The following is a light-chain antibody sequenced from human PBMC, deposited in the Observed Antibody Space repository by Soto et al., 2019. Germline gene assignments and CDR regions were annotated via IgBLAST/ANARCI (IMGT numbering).Light chain of an antibody. CDR2: GAS. V-gene: IGKV3-20*01. Sequence: EIVLTQSPGSLSLSPGERATLSCRASQSVSNNYLAWYQQPRGQAPRLLIYGASTRAAGIPDRFSGSGSGTDFTLTISSLEPEDFAVYYCQQYNNWRTFGQGTKV. CDR3: QQYNNWRT. J-gene: IGKJ1*01. CDR1: QSVSNNY.